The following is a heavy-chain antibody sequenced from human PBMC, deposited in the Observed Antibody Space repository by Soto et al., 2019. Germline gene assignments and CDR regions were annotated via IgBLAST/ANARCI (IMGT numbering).Heavy chain of an antibody. CDR1: GFTFSSYG. D-gene: IGHD3-3*01. CDR3: AKDTKDFWSGLGPYYYGMDV. V-gene: IGHV3-30*18. J-gene: IGHJ6*02. Sequence: PGGSLRLSCAASGFTFSSYGMHWVRQAPGKGLEWVAVISYDGSNKYYADSVKGRFTISRDNSKNTLYLQMNSLRAEDTAVYYCAKDTKDFWSGLGPYYYGMDVWGQGTTVTVSS. CDR2: ISYDGSNK.